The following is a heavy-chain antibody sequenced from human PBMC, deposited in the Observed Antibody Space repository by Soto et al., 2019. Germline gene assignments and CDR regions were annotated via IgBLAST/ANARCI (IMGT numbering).Heavy chain of an antibody. D-gene: IGHD3-3*01. CDR1: GGSTNNVY. CDR2: IFSRGNT. J-gene: IGHJ4*01. Sequence: PSETLSLTCNVSGGSTNNVYYNWIRQPPGKGLEWIGYIFSRGNTKYNPSLQDRVTISVDMSRKLFSLKLTSLTAADTAVYYCATMAQRLVLRPEYWGHGTLVTVSS. CDR3: ATMAQRLVLRPEY. V-gene: IGHV4-59*12.